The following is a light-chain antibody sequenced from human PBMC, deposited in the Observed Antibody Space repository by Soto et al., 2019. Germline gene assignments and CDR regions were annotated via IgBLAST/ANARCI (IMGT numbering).Light chain of an antibody. CDR3: VLYMGSGIWV. CDR1: SGSVSTTYY. Sequence: QTVVTQEPSFSVSPGGTVTLTCGLSSGSVSTTYYPSWYQQTPGQAPRTLIYSTNTRSSGVPDRFSGSILGNTAALTITGAKADDESDYYCVLYMGSGIWVFGGGTKLTVL. CDR2: STN. V-gene: IGLV8-61*01. J-gene: IGLJ3*02.